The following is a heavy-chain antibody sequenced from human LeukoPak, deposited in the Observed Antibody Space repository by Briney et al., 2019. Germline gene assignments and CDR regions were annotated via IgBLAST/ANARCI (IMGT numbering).Heavy chain of an antibody. D-gene: IGHD3-10*01. V-gene: IGHV4-39*01. CDR2: IYYSGST. CDR1: GGSISSTAYY. Sequence: SETLSLTCTVSGGSISSTAYYWSWIRQPPGKGLEWIGSIYYSGSTYYNPSLKSRVTISVDTSKNQFSLKLSSVTAADTAVYYCARHPMSGIYYGSGSYQINWFDPWGQGTLVTVSS. J-gene: IGHJ5*02. CDR3: ARHPMSGIYYGSGSYQINWFDP.